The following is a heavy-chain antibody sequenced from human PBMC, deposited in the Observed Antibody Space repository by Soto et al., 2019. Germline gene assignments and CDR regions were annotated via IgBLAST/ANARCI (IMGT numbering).Heavy chain of an antibody. J-gene: IGHJ4*02. V-gene: IGHV1-18*01. D-gene: IGHD2-15*01. CDR2: ISAYNGNT. CDR3: ARDSGSFSGDIVVVVDATAAVY. CDR1: GYTFTSYG. Sequence: QVQLVQSGAEVKKPGASVKVSCKASGYTFTSYGISWVRQAPGQGLEWMGWISAYNGNTNYAQKLQGRVTMTTDTATSTAYMELRSLRSDDTAVYYCARDSGSFSGDIVVVVDATAAVYWGQGTLVTVSS.